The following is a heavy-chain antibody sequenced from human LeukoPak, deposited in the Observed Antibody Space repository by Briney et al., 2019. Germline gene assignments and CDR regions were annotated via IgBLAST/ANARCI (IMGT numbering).Heavy chain of an antibody. CDR1: GFTFSDCD. D-gene: IGHD6-13*01. Sequence: GGSLRLSCTASGFTFSDCDMSWVRQAPGQGLEWVSSISYSSSPIYYAHSVKGRFTISRDNAKNSLYLQMDSLRAGDTAVYYCARAYPPLRTAAAGDQWGQGTLVTVSS. CDR3: ARAYPPLRTAAAGDQ. V-gene: IGHV3-21*01. CDR2: ISYSSSPI. J-gene: IGHJ4*02.